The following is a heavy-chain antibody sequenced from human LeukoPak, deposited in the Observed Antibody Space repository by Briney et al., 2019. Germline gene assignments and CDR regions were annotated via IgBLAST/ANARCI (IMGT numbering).Heavy chain of an antibody. CDR1: GFTFSSYG. CDR2: IRYDGSNK. Sequence: AGGSLRLSCAASGFTFSSYGMHWVRQAPGKGLEWVAFIRYDGSNKYYADSVKGRFTISRDNSKNTLYLQMNSLRAEDTAVYYCTTDAGRYSGSHGWYFDYWGQGTLVTASS. CDR3: TTDAGRYSGSHGWYFDY. V-gene: IGHV3-30*02. J-gene: IGHJ4*02. D-gene: IGHD1-26*01.